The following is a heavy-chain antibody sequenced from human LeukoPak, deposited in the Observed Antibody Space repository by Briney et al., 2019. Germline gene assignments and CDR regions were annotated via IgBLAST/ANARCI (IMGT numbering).Heavy chain of an antibody. V-gene: IGHV4-34*01. J-gene: IGHJ6*03. CDR2: INHSGST. D-gene: IGHD5-12*01. Sequence: TSETLSLTCAVYGGSFSGYYWSWIRQPPGKGLEWIGEINHSGSTNYNPSLKSRVTMSVDTSKNQFSLKLSSVTAADTAVYYCARGVPKWLRRNYYYYYYMDVWGKGTTVTVSS. CDR1: GGSFSGYY. CDR3: ARGVPKWLRRNYYYYYYMDV.